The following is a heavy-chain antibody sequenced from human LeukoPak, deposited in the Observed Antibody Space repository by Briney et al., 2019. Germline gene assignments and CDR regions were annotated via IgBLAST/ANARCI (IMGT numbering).Heavy chain of an antibody. D-gene: IGHD3-22*01. CDR3: ARELYYYDSSDY. Sequence: GGSLRLSCGVSGFTFSSYEMNWVRQAPGKGLEWVSYISSVGSTRHYADSVKGRFTISRDNAKNSLYLQMNSLRAEDTAVYYCARELYYYDSSDYWGQGTLVTVSS. CDR2: ISSVGSTR. CDR1: GFTFSSYE. V-gene: IGHV3-48*03. J-gene: IGHJ4*02.